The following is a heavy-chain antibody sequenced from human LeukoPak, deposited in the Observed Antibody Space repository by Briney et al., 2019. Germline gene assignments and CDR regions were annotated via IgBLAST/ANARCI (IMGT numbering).Heavy chain of an antibody. V-gene: IGHV4-39*07. J-gene: IGHJ4*02. Sequence: SETLSLTCTVSGGSISSSSYYWGWIRQPPGKGLEWIGSIYYSGSTYYNPSLKSRVTISVDTSKNQFSLKLSSVTAADTAVYYCARVSLIAAAGYFDYWGQGTLVTVSS. CDR2: IYYSGST. CDR3: ARVSLIAAAGYFDY. D-gene: IGHD6-13*01. CDR1: GGSISSSSYY.